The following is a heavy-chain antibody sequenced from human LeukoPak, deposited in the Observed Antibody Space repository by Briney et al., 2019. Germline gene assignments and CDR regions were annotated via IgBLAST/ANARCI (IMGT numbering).Heavy chain of an antibody. CDR3: ARAGRKSRGVDLVRKKETGYYYYMDV. J-gene: IGHJ6*03. V-gene: IGHV3-21*01. CDR1: GFTFSSYS. CDR2: ISSSRRYI. D-gene: IGHD3-10*02. Sequence: PGGSLRLSCAASGFTFSSYSMNWVRQAPGKGLEWVSSISSSRRYIYYAGSVKGRFTISRDNAKNSLYLQMNSLRAEDMAVYYCARAGRKSRGVDLVRKKETGYYYYMDVWGKGTTVTVSS.